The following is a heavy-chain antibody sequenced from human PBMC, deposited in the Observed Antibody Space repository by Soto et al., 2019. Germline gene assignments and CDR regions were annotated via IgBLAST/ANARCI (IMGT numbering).Heavy chain of an antibody. CDR3: IQSRCGGDCLQSYASYYYYGMDV. J-gene: IGHJ6*02. CDR1: AFSLSTGGVG. V-gene: IGHV2-5*02. CDR2: IYWDDDK. D-gene: IGHD2-21*02. Sequence: QITLKESGPTLVKPTQTLTLTCTFSAFSLSTGGVGVGWIRQPPGKALEWLALIYWDDDKRYSPSLRSRLTITKDTSNNQVVLTMTTMDPVDTATYYCIQSRCGGDCLQSYASYYYYGMDVWGQGTTVTVSS.